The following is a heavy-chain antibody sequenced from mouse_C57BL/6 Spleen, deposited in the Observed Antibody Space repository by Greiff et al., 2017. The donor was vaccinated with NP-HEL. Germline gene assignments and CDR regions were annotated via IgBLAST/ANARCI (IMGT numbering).Heavy chain of an antibody. V-gene: IGHV1-82*01. CDR1: GYAFSSSW. D-gene: IGHD1-1*01. CDR2: IYPGDGDT. Sequence: VQLQQSGPELVKPGASVKISCKASGYAFSSSWMNWVKQRPGKGLEWIGRIYPGDGDTNYNGKFKGKTTLTADKSSSTAYMQLSSLTSEDSAVYFCARSATTVVADCDYWGQGTTLTVSS. J-gene: IGHJ2*01. CDR3: ARSATTVVADCDY.